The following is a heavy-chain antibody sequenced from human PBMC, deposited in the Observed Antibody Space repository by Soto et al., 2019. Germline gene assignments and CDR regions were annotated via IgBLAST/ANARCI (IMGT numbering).Heavy chain of an antibody. J-gene: IGHJ4*02. CDR3: ARGGHLAVVTDSFDS. V-gene: IGHV1-46*02. Sequence: GASVKVSCKSSGYRFNTYYLPWVRQAPGQGLEWMGMIHPSGGGSTYAQKFLGRVTMTMDSSTSTVFMELTSLRSADTAVYYCARGGHLAVVTDSFDSRGQGTLVTVSS. CDR1: GYRFNTYY. CDR2: IHPSGGGS. D-gene: IGHD2-21*02.